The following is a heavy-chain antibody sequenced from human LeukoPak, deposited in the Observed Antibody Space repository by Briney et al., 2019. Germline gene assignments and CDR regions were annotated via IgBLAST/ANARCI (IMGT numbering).Heavy chain of an antibody. J-gene: IGHJ6*02. CDR3: ARHGLIAAAGTDGMDV. CDR2: IYPGDSDT. V-gene: IGHV5-51*01. CDR1: GYSFTSYW. D-gene: IGHD6-13*01. Sequence: GESLKISCKGSGYSFTSYWSGWVRQMPGKGLEWMGIIYPGDSDTRYSPSFQGQVTISADKSISTAYLQWTSLKASDTAMYYRARHGLIAAAGTDGMDVWGQGTTVTVSS.